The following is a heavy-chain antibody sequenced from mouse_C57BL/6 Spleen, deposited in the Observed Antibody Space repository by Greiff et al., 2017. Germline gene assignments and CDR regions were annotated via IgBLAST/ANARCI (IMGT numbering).Heavy chain of an antibody. J-gene: IGHJ4*01. CDR1: GYAFTNYL. V-gene: IGHV1-54*01. D-gene: IGHD1-2*01. CDR3: ARWLAMDY. CDR2: INPGSGGT. Sequence: VQLQQSGAELVRPGTSVKASCKASGYAFTNYLIEWVKQRPGQGLERIGVINPGSGGTNYNEKFKGKATLTADKSSSTAYMQLSSLTSEDSAVYFCARWLAMDYWGQGTSVTVSS.